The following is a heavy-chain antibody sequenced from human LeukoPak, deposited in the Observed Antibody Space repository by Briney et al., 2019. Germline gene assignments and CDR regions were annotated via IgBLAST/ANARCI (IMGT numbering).Heavy chain of an antibody. V-gene: IGHV1-18*01. D-gene: IGHD4-23*01. CDR3: ARETTVVTSDY. CDR1: GYTFTSYG. J-gene: IGHJ4*02. Sequence: EASVKVSCKASGYTFTSYGISWVRQAPGQGLEWMGWISAYNDNTNYAQKLQGRVTMTTDTSTSTAYMELRSLRSDDTAVYYCARETTVVTSDYWGQGTLVTVSS. CDR2: ISAYNDNT.